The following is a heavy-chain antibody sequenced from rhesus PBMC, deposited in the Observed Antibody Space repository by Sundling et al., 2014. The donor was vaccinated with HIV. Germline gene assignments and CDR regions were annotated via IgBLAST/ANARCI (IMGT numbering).Heavy chain of an antibody. J-gene: IGHJ4*01. Sequence: QVQLQESGPRLVKPSETLSLTCTVSGASIRDNYWSWSRQVPGKGLEWIGRVYGSGGNTDYDPSLKSRVTMSKDTSKNQFSLKLSSVTAADTAVYYCARVGSSYPDYFDYWGQGVLVTVSS. CDR3: ARVGSSYPDYFDY. V-gene: IGHV4-160*01. D-gene: IGHD4-29*01. CDR1: GASIRDNY. CDR2: VYGSGGNT.